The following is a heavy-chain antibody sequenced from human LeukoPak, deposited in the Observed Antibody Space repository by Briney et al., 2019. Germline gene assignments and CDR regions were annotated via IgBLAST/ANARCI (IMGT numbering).Heavy chain of an antibody. CDR1: GFTFSNYA. Sequence: GGSLRLSCAASGFTFSNYAMSWVRQAPGKGLEWVSTISGSGGSTYYADSVKGQFTISRDNSKNTLYLHMNSLRAEDTAVYYCAKGYYASGSYGWFDPWGQGTLVTVSS. D-gene: IGHD3-10*01. CDR3: AKGYYASGSYGWFDP. CDR2: ISGSGGST. J-gene: IGHJ5*02. V-gene: IGHV3-23*01.